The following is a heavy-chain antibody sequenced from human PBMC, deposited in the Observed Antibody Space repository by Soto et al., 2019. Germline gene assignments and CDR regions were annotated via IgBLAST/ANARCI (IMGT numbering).Heavy chain of an antibody. J-gene: IGHJ3*02. Sequence: KGLEWIGYIYYSGSTNYNPCLKSRVTRSVDTSKNQFSLKLSSVTAADTAVYYCTSHAGGYMTIVTAMSAFDIWGHGTMVTVS. CDR3: TSHAGGYMTIVTAMSAFDI. CDR2: IYYSGST. V-gene: IGHV4-59*08. D-gene: IGHD4-4*01.